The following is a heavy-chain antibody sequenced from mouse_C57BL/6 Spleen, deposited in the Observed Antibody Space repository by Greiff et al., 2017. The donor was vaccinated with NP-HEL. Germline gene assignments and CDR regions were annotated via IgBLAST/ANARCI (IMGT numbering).Heavy chain of an antibody. Sequence: EVQLVESGPGLVKPSQSLSLTCSVTGYSITSGYYWNWIRQFPGNKLEWMGYISYDGSNNYNPSLKNRISITRDTSKNQFFLKLNSVTTEDTATYYCAREGIPIYYDYDEGFYFDYWGQGTTLTVSS. CDR2: ISYDGSN. D-gene: IGHD2-4*01. V-gene: IGHV3-6*01. J-gene: IGHJ2*01. CDR3: AREGIPIYYDYDEGFYFDY. CDR1: GYSITSGYY.